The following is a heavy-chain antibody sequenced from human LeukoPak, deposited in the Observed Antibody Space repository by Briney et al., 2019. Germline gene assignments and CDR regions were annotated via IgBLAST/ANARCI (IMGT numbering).Heavy chain of an antibody. V-gene: IGHV1-18*01. CDR1: GYTFTSYG. D-gene: IGHD3-10*01. CDR3: AREAGLLWFGELLSP. CDR2: ISAYNGNT. Sequence: GASVKVSCKASGYTFTSYGISWMRQAPGQGLEWMGWISAYNGNTNYAQKLQGRVTMTTDTSTSTAYMELRSLRSDDTAVYYCAREAGLLWFGELLSPWGQGTLVTVSS. J-gene: IGHJ5*02.